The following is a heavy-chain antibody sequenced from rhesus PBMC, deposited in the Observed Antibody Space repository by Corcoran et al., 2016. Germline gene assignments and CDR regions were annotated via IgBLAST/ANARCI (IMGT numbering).Heavy chain of an antibody. CDR1: GFSLSTSGMR. Sequence: QVTLKESGPALVKPTQTLTLTCTFSGFSLSTSGMRVSWIRQPPGKALEGLARIDWDDDKYDSTSLQSRLTISKDTSKNQVVLTMTNMDPVDTATYYCARYDYDINSRSGYFDFWGQGVLVTVSS. D-gene: IGHD3-40*01. V-gene: IGHV2S2*01. J-gene: IGHJ4*01. CDR3: ARYDYDINSRSGYFDF. CDR2: IDWDDDK.